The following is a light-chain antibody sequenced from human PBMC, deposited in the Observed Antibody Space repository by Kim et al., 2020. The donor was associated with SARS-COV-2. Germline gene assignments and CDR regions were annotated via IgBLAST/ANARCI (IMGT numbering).Light chain of an antibody. CDR1: AVACTSVNH. J-gene: IGLJ2*01. CDR3: LLYYDGYRI. V-gene: IGLV7-46*01. Sequence: LDSTAVACTSVNHPYWFPQNPSQAPRTMIYDTSNKHSWTPARLSGSLLGGKAALTLSGALPEDEAEYYCLLYYDGYRIFGVGTQLTVL. CDR2: DTS.